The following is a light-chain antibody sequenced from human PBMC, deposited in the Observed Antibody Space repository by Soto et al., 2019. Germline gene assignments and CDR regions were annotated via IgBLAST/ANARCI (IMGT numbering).Light chain of an antibody. J-gene: IGLJ1*01. CDR1: RSDVGAYNY. CDR3: CSYAGSYNPYV. CDR2: EVT. Sequence: QSALTQPPSASGSPGQSVTISCTGSRSDVGAYNYVSWYQQYPGKPPKLIIYEVTKRPSGVPDRFSGSKSGNTASLTVSGLQAEDEADYFCCSYAGSYNPYVFGSGTKVTVL. V-gene: IGLV2-8*01.